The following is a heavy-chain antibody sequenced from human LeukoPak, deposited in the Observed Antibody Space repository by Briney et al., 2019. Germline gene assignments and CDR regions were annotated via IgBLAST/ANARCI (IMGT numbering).Heavy chain of an antibody. CDR3: AKDLNYDILSRHSSGLGY. CDR2: ISWDGGST. V-gene: IGHV3-43D*03. Sequence: PGGSLRLSCAASGFTFDDYAMHWVRQAPGKGLEWVSLISWDGGSTYYADSVKGRFTISRDNSKNSLYLQMNSLRAEDTALYYCAKDLNYDILSRHSSGLGYWGQGTLVTVSS. J-gene: IGHJ4*02. D-gene: IGHD3-9*01. CDR1: GFTFDDYA.